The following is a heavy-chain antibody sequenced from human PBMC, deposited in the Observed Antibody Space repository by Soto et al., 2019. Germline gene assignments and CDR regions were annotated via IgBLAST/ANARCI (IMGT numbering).Heavy chain of an antibody. D-gene: IGHD6-13*01. CDR2: SRNKANGYST. CDR1: GFTFSDHY. CDR3: ARLIAIPGTGWYSFDY. Sequence: EVQLVESGGGLVQPGGSLRLSCAASGFTFSDHYMDWVRQAPEKGLEWVGRSRNKANGYSTEYAASVKGRFTISRDDSKNSLYLLMNSLTTEDTAVYYCARLIAIPGTGWYSFDYWGQGTLVTVSS. J-gene: IGHJ4*02. V-gene: IGHV3-72*01.